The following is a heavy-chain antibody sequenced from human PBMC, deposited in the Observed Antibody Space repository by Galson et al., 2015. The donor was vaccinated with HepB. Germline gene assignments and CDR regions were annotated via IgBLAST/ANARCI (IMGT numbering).Heavy chain of an antibody. CDR2: ISYDGSNK. CDR1: GLTFSSYG. J-gene: IGHJ6*02. CDR3: AKDRGYCSGGSCYDYYYGMNV. V-gene: IGHV3-30*18. Sequence: SLRLSCAASGLTFSSYGMHWVRQAPGKGLEWVAVISYDGSNKYYADSVKGRFTISRDNSKNTLYLQMNSLRAEDTAVYYCAKDRGYCSGGSCYDYYYGMNVWGQGTMVTVSS. D-gene: IGHD2-15*01.